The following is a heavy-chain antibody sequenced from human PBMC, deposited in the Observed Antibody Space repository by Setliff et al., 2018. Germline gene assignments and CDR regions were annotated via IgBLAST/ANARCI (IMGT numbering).Heavy chain of an antibody. D-gene: IGHD2-2*01. V-gene: IGHV1-69*06. CDR1: GGTFSSYA. Sequence: ASVKVSCKASGGTFSSYATSWVRQAPGQGLEWMGRIIPIFGTANYAQKFQGRVTITADKSTSTAYMELSSLRSEDTAVYYCARYRVVPAALNWFDPWGQGTLVTVSS. J-gene: IGHJ5*02. CDR3: ARYRVVPAALNWFDP. CDR2: IIPIFGTA.